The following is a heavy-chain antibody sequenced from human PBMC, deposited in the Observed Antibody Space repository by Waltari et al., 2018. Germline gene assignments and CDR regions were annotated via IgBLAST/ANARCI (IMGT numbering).Heavy chain of an antibody. CDR3: VGNPCGLKYYYMDV. CDR1: GASISGPDYF. D-gene: IGHD5-12*01. J-gene: IGHJ6*03. Sequence: QVQLQESGPGLVKPSQNLSLTCTVSGASISGPDYFWTWIRQPPGKGPDGIGYVYSSGSTYYSPSLKSRVVISLDKSRNQFSLRLNSVTGADTAVYYCVGNPCGLKYYYMDVWGKGTTVIVSS. V-gene: IGHV4-30-4*08. CDR2: VYSSGST.